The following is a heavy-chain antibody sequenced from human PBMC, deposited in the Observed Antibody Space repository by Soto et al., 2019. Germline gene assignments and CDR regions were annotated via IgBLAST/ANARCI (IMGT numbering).Heavy chain of an antibody. CDR1: GGSISSSSYY. J-gene: IGHJ4*02. CDR3: ARPMTDGYLGY. Sequence: SETLSLTCTVSGGSISSSSYYWGWIRQPPGKGLEWIGSIYYSGSTYYNPSLKSRVTISVDTSKNQFSLKLSSVTAADTAVYYCARPMTDGYLGYWGQGTLVTVSS. D-gene: IGHD4-17*01. V-gene: IGHV4-39*01. CDR2: IYYSGST.